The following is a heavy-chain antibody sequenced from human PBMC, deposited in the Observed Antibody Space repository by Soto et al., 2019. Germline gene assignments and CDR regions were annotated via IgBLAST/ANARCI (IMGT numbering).Heavy chain of an antibody. CDR1: GGSISSNNW. Sequence: QVQLQESGPGLVKPSETLSLTCAVSGGSISSNNWWSWVRQTPGKGLEWIGEIYHSGSTNYNPSLKRRVTLSLDKSMNPSSLSRTSMTPADTAVSYCARREGDCRGGSCPFYHDWGQGTLVTASS. D-gene: IGHD2-15*01. J-gene: IGHJ4*02. V-gene: IGHV4-4*02. CDR3: ARREGDCRGGSCPFYHD. CDR2: IYHSGST.